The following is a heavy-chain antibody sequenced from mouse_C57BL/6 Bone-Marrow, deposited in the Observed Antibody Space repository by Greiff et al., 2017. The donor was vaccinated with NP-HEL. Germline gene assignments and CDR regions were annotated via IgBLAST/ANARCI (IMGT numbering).Heavy chain of an antibody. V-gene: IGHV14-1*01. Sequence: VQLQESGAELVRPGASVKLSCTASGFTINDYYMHWVKQRPEQGLEWIGRIDPADSDTEYAPKFQGKATMTADTSSNTAYLQLSRLTSEAPAFFSCTTRRFDYWGQGTTLTVSS. CDR3: TTRRFDY. CDR2: IDPADSDT. CDR1: GFTINDYY. J-gene: IGHJ2*01.